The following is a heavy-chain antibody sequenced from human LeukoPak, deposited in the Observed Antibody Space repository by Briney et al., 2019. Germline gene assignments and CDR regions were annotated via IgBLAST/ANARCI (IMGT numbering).Heavy chain of an antibody. J-gene: IGHJ4*02. D-gene: IGHD4-11*01. CDR3: ARVRDDYTYFDC. CDR2: INSDGSRT. CDR1: GVTFSSNW. V-gene: IGHV3-74*01. Sequence: GGSLRLSCAVSGVTFSSNWMHWVRQAPGKGLMWVSRINSDGSRTTYADSVRGRFTISRDNAKSTLYLQMNSLRAEDTAVYYCARVRDDYTYFDCWGQGTLVTVSS.